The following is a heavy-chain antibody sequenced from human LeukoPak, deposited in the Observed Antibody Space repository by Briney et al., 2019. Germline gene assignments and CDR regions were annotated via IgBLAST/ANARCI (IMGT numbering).Heavy chain of an antibody. CDR2: IKSKTDGGTT. CDR1: GFFVSNVC. D-gene: IGHD3-22*01. CDR3: TTTEDSYDSSGYLFDY. J-gene: IGHJ4*02. V-gene: IGHV3-15*05. Sequence: GGSLRLSCAASGFFVSNVCMSWVRQAPGKGLEWVGRIKSKTDGGTTDYAAPVKGRFTISRDDSENMLYLQMNSLKSEDTAVYHCTTTEDSYDSSGYLFDYWGQGTLVTVSS.